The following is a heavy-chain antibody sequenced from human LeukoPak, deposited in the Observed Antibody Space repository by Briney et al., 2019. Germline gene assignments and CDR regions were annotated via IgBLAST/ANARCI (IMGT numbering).Heavy chain of an antibody. CDR3: TRRSIFGAVIHDY. D-gene: IGHD3-3*01. CDR1: GFTFSNAW. V-gene: IGHV3-15*01. Sequence: GGSLRLSCAASGFTFSNAWMSWVRQAPGKGLEWVGRIKSKTDGGTTDYAAPVKGRFTISRDDSKNTLYLQMNSLKTEDTAVYYCTRRSIFGAVIHDYWGQGTLVTVSS. J-gene: IGHJ4*02. CDR2: IKSKTDGGTT.